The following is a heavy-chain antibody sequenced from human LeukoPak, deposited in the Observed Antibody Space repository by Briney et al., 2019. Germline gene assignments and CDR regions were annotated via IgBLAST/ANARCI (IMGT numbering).Heavy chain of an antibody. CDR2: IYYSGST. CDR1: GGSISSSSYY. V-gene: IGHV4-39*07. D-gene: IGHD2-15*01. CDR3: ARVGSCSGGSCYSIFDY. J-gene: IGHJ4*02. Sequence: SETLSLTCTVSGGSISSSSYYWGWIRQPPGKGLEWIGCIYYSGSTYYNPSRKSRVTISVDTSKIQFSLKLSSVTAADTAVYYCARVGSCSGGSCYSIFDYWGQGTLVTVSS.